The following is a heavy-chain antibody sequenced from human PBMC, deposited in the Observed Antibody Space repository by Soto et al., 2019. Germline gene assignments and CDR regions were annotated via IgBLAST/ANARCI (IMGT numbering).Heavy chain of an antibody. CDR3: SRDPIYCSGGSCYHDSLDY. D-gene: IGHD2-15*01. CDR1: GYTFTSYD. J-gene: IGHJ4*02. Sequence: GASVKVSCKASGYTFTSYDINWVRQATGQGLEWMGCMNPNSGNTGYAQKFQGRVTMTWNSSISTAYMELSSLRSEDTAVYYFSRDPIYCSGGSCYHDSLDYWGQGTLVTVSS. CDR2: MNPNSGNT. V-gene: IGHV1-8*01.